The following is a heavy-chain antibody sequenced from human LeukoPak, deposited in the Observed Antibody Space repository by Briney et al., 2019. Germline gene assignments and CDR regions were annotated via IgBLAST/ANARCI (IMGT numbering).Heavy chain of an antibody. CDR1: GFTFSTYG. V-gene: IGHV3-23*01. CDR2: ISGSGGST. Sequence: GGSLRLSCAASGFTFSTYGMGWVRQAPGKGLEWVSAISGSGGSTYYADSVKGRFTISRDNSKNTLYLQMNSLRAEDTAVYYCARDLGQYYDTSDNWFDPWGQGTLVTVSS. D-gene: IGHD3-22*01. CDR3: ARDLGQYYDTSDNWFDP. J-gene: IGHJ5*02.